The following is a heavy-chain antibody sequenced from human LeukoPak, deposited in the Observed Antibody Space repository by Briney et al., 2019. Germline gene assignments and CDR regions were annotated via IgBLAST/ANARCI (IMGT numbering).Heavy chain of an antibody. CDR1: GFTLRTYM. CDR3: VREVAY. V-gene: IGHV3-48*01. CDR2: ISSDSGAI. Sequence: PGGSLRLSCASSGFTLRTYMMKWVRQAPGKGLEWLSYISSDSGAIYYADSVTGRFTISRDNAQKSLYLHMNTLRVEDTAVYYCVREVAYWGQGALVTVSS. J-gene: IGHJ4*02. D-gene: IGHD5-12*01.